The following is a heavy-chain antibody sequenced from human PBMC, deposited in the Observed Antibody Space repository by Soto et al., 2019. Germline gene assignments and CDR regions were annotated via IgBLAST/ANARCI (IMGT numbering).Heavy chain of an antibody. J-gene: IGHJ4*02. D-gene: IGHD2-21*02. CDR3: AKDPRYCGGDCPIRRYYFDY. Sequence: GGSLRLSCAASGFTFSSYAMSWVRQAPGKGLEWVSAISGSGGSTYYADSVKGRFTISRDNSKNTLYLQMNSLRAEDTAVYYCAKDPRYCGGDCPIRRYYFDYWGQGTLVTVSS. CDR1: GFTFSSYA. CDR2: ISGSGGST. V-gene: IGHV3-23*01.